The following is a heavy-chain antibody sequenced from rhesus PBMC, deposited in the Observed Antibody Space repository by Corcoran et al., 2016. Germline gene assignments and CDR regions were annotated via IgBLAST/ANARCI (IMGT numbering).Heavy chain of an antibody. CDR2: IFWDDDK. D-gene: IGHD3-3*01. CDR3: ARQTYYNFWSGYYYFDY. J-gene: IGHJ4*01. Sequence: QVTLKESGPALVKPTQTLTLTCAISGFSLSTSGMGVGWIRQPPGKTLAWLAHIFWDDDKRYSTSLKSRLTISKDTSKNQVVLTMTNMDPVDTATYYCARQTYYNFWSGYYYFDYWGQGVLVTVSS. CDR1: GFSLSTSGMG. V-gene: IGHV2-1*01.